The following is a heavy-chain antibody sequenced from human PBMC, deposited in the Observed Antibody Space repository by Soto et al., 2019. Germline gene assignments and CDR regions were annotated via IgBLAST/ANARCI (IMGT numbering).Heavy chain of an antibody. D-gene: IGHD4-17*01. CDR3: ARGPVTGAFDI. CDR1: GYTFTSYT. Sequence: QVQLVQSGAEVKKPGASVKVSCETSGYTFTSYTLHWVRQAPGQRLEWMGWINPANGDTRYSQKFQGRVTLTRDTSASTVYMELSSLRPEDTAVYYCARGPVTGAFDIWGQGTMVTVSS. CDR2: INPANGDT. V-gene: IGHV1-3*01. J-gene: IGHJ3*02.